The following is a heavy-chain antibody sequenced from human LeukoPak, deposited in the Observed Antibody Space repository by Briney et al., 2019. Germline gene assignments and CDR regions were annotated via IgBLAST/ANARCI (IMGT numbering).Heavy chain of an antibody. V-gene: IGHV3-43*01. Sequence: GGSLRLSCSASGFTFDDYVMHWFRQRPGKGLEWVSFISWDGYGTDYADSVKGRFTISRANSKNSLYLQMNSLRPEDTALYFCARGHSSSWLGWLDSWGQGTLVTVSS. D-gene: IGHD6-13*01. J-gene: IGHJ4*01. CDR1: GFTFDDYV. CDR3: ARGHSSSWLGWLDS. CDR2: ISWDGYGT.